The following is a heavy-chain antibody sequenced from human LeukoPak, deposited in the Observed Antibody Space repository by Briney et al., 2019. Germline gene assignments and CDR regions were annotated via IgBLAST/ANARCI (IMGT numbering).Heavy chain of an antibody. CDR2: IYPGDSDT. CDR1: GYSFTIYW. Sequence: GESLNISCKASGYSFTIYWIGWVRQMPGKGLEWMGIIYPGDSDTRYSPSFQGQVTISADKSISTAYLQWSSLKASDTAMYYCARSIVGATTVDAFDIWGQGTMVTVSS. V-gene: IGHV5-51*01. D-gene: IGHD1-26*01. CDR3: ARSIVGATTVDAFDI. J-gene: IGHJ3*02.